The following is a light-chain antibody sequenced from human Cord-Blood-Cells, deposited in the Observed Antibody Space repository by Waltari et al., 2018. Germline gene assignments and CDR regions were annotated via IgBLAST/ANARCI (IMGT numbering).Light chain of an antibody. CDR2: DVS. CDR1: RSDVGGYNY. CDR3: SSYTSSSTFWV. J-gene: IGLJ3*02. V-gene: IGLV2-14*01. Sequence: QSALTQPASVSGSPGQSIPISCTGTRSDVGGYNYVSWYKPHPGKAPKLMIYDVSNRPSGVSNRFSGSKSGNTASLTISGLQAEDEADYYCSSYTSSSTFWVFGGGTKLTVL.